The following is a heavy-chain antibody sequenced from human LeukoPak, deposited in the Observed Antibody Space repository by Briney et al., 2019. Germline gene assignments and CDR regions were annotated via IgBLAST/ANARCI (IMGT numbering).Heavy chain of an antibody. CDR1: GYTFTGYY. J-gene: IGHJ4*02. V-gene: IGHV1-2*02. Sequence: ASVKVSCKASGYTFTGYYIHWVRQAPGQGLEWMGWIYPNSGGTNYAQKLQGRVTMTRRTSISTAYMELGRLKSDDTAIYYCALARGYGDYPFDYWGQGTLVTVSS. CDR2: IYPNSGGT. D-gene: IGHD4-17*01. CDR3: ALARGYGDYPFDY.